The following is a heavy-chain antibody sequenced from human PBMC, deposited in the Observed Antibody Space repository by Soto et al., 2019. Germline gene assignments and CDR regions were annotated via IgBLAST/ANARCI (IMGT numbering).Heavy chain of an antibody. CDR1: GFTFGNYA. CDR2: ISAPGTST. D-gene: IGHD2-21*02. V-gene: IGHV3-23*01. Sequence: GGSLRLSCAASGFTFGNYAMNWVRQAPGKGLEWISSISAPGTSTYYANSVKGRFSMSRDNSKNTLFLQMNRLRADDTSVYFCAKSLVTLSDAFDLWGRGTLVTVSS. J-gene: IGHJ3*01. CDR3: AKSLVTLSDAFDL.